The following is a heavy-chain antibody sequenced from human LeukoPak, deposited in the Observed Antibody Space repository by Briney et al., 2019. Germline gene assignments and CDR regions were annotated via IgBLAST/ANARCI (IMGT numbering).Heavy chain of an antibody. CDR2: IWYDGSNK. V-gene: IGHV3-33*06. CDR1: GFTFSSYG. Sequence: GGSLRLSCAASGFTFSSYGMHWVRQAPGKGLEWVAVIWYDGSNKYYADSVKGRFTISRDNSKNTLYLQMNSLRAEDTAVYYCAKTYGSGSIPSYYFDYWGQGTLVTVSS. CDR3: AKTYGSGSIPSYYFDY. J-gene: IGHJ4*02. D-gene: IGHD3-10*01.